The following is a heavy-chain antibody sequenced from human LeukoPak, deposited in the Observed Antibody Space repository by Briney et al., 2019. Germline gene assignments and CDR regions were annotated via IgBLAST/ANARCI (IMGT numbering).Heavy chain of an antibody. CDR1: GYTFTSYE. CDR2: RNPNSGNT. V-gene: IGHV1-8*01. D-gene: IGHD6-19*01. J-gene: IGHJ4*02. Sequence: ASVRVSCKASGYTFTSYEINGGGQAPGKGLEGRGGRNPNSGNTGYAQKFQGRVTMTRNTSISTAYMELSSLRSEDTAVYYCARAKKQWLVRYYFDYWGQGTLVTVSS. CDR3: ARAKKQWLVRYYFDY.